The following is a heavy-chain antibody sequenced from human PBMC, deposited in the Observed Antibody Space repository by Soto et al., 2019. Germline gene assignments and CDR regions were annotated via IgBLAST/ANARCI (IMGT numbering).Heavy chain of an antibody. V-gene: IGHV5-51*01. J-gene: IGHJ4*02. CDR3: ARGGVSTRTFDY. CDR2: IYPSDSDT. CDR1: GYNFAGYW. Sequence: PGESLKISCKGSGYNFAGYWIAWVRQMPGKGLELMGIIYPSDSDTRYRPSFQGQVTISADRSISSAYLQWSSLRASDTAMYYCARGGVSTRTFDYWGQGTPVTVSS. D-gene: IGHD3-3*01.